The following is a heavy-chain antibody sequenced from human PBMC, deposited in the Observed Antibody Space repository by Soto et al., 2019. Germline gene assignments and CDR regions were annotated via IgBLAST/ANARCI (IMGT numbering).Heavy chain of an antibody. V-gene: IGHV1-18*01. Sequence: ASVEVSCKASGYTFASYDISWVRQATGQGLEWMGWISAYNGNTGSAQKLQGRVTMTTDTSTSTAYMELRSLRSDDTAVYYCARGRYGMDVWGQGTTVTVSS. J-gene: IGHJ6*02. CDR1: GYTFASYD. CDR2: ISAYNGNT. CDR3: ARGRYGMDV.